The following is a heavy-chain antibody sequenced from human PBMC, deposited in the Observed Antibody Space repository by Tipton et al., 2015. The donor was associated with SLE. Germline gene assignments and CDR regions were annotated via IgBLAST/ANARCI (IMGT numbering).Heavy chain of an antibody. V-gene: IGHV4-39*07. D-gene: IGHD3-10*01. CDR2: IYYNGYS. J-gene: IGHJ5*02. Sequence: TLSLTCTVSSGSISSSLYYWGWIRQPPGKGLEWIGSIYYNGYSYFNPSLQSRVTMSIDTSNNQFSLRLNSVTAADTAVYYCARGSSMVHGPLRWFDPWGQGTLVTVSS. CDR3: ARGSSMVHGPLRWFDP. CDR1: SGSISSSLYY.